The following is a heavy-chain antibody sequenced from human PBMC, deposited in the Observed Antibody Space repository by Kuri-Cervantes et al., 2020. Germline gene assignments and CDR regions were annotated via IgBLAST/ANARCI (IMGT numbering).Heavy chain of an antibody. J-gene: IGHJ4*02. CDR3: TTGRYSGYDYFDY. D-gene: IGHD5-12*01. CDR1: GFTFSNYW. Sequence: GGSLRLSCAASGFTFSNYWMHWVRQPPGKGLEWVGRIKSKTDGGTTDYAAPVKGRFTISRDDSKNTLYLQMNSLKTEDTAVYYCTTGRYSGYDYFDYWGQGTLVTVSS. CDR2: IKSKTDGGTT. V-gene: IGHV3-15*01.